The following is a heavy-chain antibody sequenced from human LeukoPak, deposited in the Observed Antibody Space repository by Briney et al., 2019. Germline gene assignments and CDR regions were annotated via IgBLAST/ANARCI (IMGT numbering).Heavy chain of an antibody. D-gene: IGHD2-21*01. Sequence: SETLSLTCTVSGGSVSSYYWSWMRQSPGKGLEWIGYVYYSGSTNYNPALKSRVTISLDTSENQFSLKLSSVAAADTAVYYCAREANSPTARYWYFDLWGRGTQVTVSS. CDR3: AREANSPTARYWYFDL. J-gene: IGHJ2*01. CDR2: VYYSGST. CDR1: GGSVSSYY. V-gene: IGHV4-59*02.